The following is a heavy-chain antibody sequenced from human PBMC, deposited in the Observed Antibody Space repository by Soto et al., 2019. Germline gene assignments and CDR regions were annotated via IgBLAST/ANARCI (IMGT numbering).Heavy chain of an antibody. CDR1: GFTFSNYG. Sequence: GGSLRLSCAASGFTFSNYGMHWVRQAPGKGLEWVAVISYDGSNKYYADSVQGRFTISRDNSKNTLYLQMNSLRAEDTAVYYCAKDLGFCSGGRCQSDYHQYGMHVWGQGTTVTVSS. CDR2: ISYDGSNK. V-gene: IGHV3-30*18. CDR3: AKDLGFCSGGRCQSDYHQYGMHV. J-gene: IGHJ6*02. D-gene: IGHD2-15*01.